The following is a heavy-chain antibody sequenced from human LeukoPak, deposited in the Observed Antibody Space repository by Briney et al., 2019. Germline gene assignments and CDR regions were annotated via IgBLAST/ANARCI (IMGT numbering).Heavy chain of an antibody. CDR2: IYSGGGT. Sequence: GGSLRLSCAVSGVTVSSNHMSWVRQAPGKGLEWVSAIYSGGGTYYADSVKGRFTPSRDNSKNTLYLQMNSLRAEDTAVYYCAKDRPYGAGRDFDSWGQGTLVTVSS. CDR1: GVTVSSNH. J-gene: IGHJ4*02. D-gene: IGHD3-10*01. CDR3: AKDRPYGAGRDFDS. V-gene: IGHV3-66*01.